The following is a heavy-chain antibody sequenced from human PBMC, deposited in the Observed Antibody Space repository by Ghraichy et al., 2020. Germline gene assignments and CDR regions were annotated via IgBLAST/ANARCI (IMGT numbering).Heavy chain of an antibody. D-gene: IGHD6-19*01. CDR3: AGHSGGWYGKGWFDP. CDR2: IYKDGRT. Sequence: RGSLRLSCAASGFTVSTNYMSWVRQAPGKGLEWVSVIYKDGRTYYADSVKGRFTISRDNSKNTLYLQMNSLRAEDTAVYYCAGHSGGWYGKGWFDPWGQGTLVTVSP. CDR1: GFTVSTNY. V-gene: IGHV3-53*01. J-gene: IGHJ5*02.